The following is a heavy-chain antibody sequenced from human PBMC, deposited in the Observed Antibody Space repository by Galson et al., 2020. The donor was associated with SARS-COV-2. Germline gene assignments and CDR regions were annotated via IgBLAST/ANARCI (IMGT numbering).Heavy chain of an antibody. D-gene: IGHD2-2*01. V-gene: IGHV4-31*03. CDR3: ARDGGRYCSSTSCSFDY. J-gene: IGHJ4*02. Sequence: SETLSLTCTVSGGSISSGGYYWTWIRQHPGKGLEWLGYIHYSGTTYYNPSLKSRVTISVDTSKNQFSLKLSSVTAADTAVYYCARDGGRYCSSTSCSFDYWGQGTLVTVSS. CDR2: IHYSGTT. CDR1: GGSISSGGYY.